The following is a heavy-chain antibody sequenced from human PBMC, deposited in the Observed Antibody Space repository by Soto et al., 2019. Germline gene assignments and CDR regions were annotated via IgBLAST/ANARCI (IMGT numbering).Heavy chain of an antibody. Sequence: HPGGSLRLSCEASGFTFSVYTMNWVRQVPGKGLHWVSGIFGSGGGIQYADSVRGRFTVSRDNSKNTLYLQMDSLRAEDTAVYYCAKDRAEDYDYIWGADAFDIWGQGTMVTVSS. CDR3: AKDRAEDYDYIWGADAFDI. J-gene: IGHJ3*02. CDR2: IFGSGGGI. V-gene: IGHV3-23*01. D-gene: IGHD3-16*01. CDR1: GFTFSVYT.